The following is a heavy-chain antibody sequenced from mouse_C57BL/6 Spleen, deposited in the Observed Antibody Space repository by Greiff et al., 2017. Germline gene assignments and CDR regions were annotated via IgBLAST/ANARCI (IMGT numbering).Heavy chain of an antibody. CDR2: IYPGSGST. CDR3: ARKGRSYWYFDV. J-gene: IGHJ1*03. V-gene: IGHV1-55*01. Sequence: VQLQQPGAELVKPGASVKMSCKASGYTFTSYWITWVKQRPGQGLEWIGDIYPGSGSTNYNEKFKSKATLTVDTSSSTAYMQLSSLTSEDSAVXYCARKGRSYWYFDVWGTGTTVTVSS. CDR1: GYTFTSYW. D-gene: IGHD3-3*01.